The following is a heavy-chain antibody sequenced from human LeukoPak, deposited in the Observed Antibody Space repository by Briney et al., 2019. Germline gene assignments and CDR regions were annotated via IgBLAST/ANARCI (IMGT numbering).Heavy chain of an antibody. D-gene: IGHD3-22*01. CDR3: AREEGYDSIDY. Sequence: GGSLRLSCVVSGFTFSNYSMNWVRQAPGKGLEWVSSISSSSSYIYYADSVKGRFTISRDNAKNSLYLQMNSLRAEDTAVYYCAREEGYDSIDYWGQGTLVTVSS. V-gene: IGHV3-21*01. J-gene: IGHJ4*02. CDR2: ISSSSSYI. CDR1: GFTFSNYS.